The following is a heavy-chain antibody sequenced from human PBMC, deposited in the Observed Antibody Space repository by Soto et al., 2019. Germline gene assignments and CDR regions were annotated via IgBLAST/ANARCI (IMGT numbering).Heavy chain of an antibody. J-gene: IGHJ4*02. D-gene: IGHD3-10*01. CDR1: GGSISSGDYY. CDR3: ASMGYHYGSGSYPLDY. Sequence: SETLSLTCTVSGGSISSGDYYWSWIRQPPGKGLEWIGFIYNSGSTHYNPSLRSRVTISVDTSKTQFSLKLRSVTAADTAVYYCASMGYHYGSGSYPLDYWGQGTLVTVSS. CDR2: IYNSGST. V-gene: IGHV4-61*08.